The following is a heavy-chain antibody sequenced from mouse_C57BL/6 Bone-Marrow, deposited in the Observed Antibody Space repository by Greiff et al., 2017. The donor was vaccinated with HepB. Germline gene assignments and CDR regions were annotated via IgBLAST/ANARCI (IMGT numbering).Heavy chain of an antibody. V-gene: IGHV3-6*01. J-gene: IGHJ2*01. CDR1: GYSITSGYY. D-gene: IGHD2-4*01. CDR3: AREGRYDYDGY. Sequence: EVQLKESGPGLVKPSQSLSLTCSVTGYSITSGYYWNWIRQFPGNKLEWMGYISYDGSNNYNPSLKNRISITRDTSKNQFFLKLNAVTTEDTATYYCAREGRYDYDGYWGQGTTLTVSS. CDR2: ISYDGSN.